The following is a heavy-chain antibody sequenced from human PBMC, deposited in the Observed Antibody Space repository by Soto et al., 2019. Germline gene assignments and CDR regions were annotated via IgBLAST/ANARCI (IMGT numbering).Heavy chain of an antibody. CDR2: INTDGSVA. CDR3: AKDEVTMIVETPRPPFDY. D-gene: IGHD3-22*01. V-gene: IGHV3-74*03. CDR1: GLTFRSYW. J-gene: IGHJ4*02. Sequence: GESLKISCAASGLTFRSYWMHWVRQAPGKGLVWVSRINTDGSVAMYVDSVKGRFTISRDNSKNTLYLQMNSLRAEDTAVYYCAKDEVTMIVETPRPPFDYWGQGTLVTVSS.